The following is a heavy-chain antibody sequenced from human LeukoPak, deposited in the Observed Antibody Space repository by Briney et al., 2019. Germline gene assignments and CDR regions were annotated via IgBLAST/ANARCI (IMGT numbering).Heavy chain of an antibody. D-gene: IGHD3-16*01. V-gene: IGHV1-69*13. CDR2: IIPIFGTA. CDR1: GGTFSSYA. CDR3: ARDLGYYYYYYMDV. Sequence: SVKVSCKASGGTFSSYAISWVRQAPGQGLEWMGGIIPIFGTANYAQKFQGRVTITADESTSTAYMELSGLRSEDTAVYYCARDLGYYYYYYMDVWGKGTTVTVSS. J-gene: IGHJ6*03.